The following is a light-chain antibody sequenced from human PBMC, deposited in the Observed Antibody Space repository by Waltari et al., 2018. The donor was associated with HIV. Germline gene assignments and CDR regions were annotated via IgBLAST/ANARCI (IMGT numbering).Light chain of an antibody. CDR2: DVS. J-gene: IGLJ2*01. CDR3: SSYTSSSTLVV. Sequence: ALTQPASVSGSPGQSITISCTGTSSDVGGYNYVSWYQQHPGKAPKLMIYDVSNRPSGVSNRFSGSKSGNTASLTISGLQAEDEADYYCSSYTSSSTLVVFGGGTKLTVL. CDR1: SSDVGGYNY. V-gene: IGLV2-14*03.